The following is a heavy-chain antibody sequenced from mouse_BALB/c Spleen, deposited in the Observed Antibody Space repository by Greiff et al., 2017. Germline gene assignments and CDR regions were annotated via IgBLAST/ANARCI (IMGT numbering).Heavy chain of an antibody. CDR1: GFTFSSYA. Sequence: EVMLVESGGGLVKPGGSLKLSCAASGFTFSSYAMSWVRQTPEKRLEWVASISSGGSTYYPDSVKGRFTISRDNARNILYLQMSSLRSEDTAMYYCARGPLGAMDYWGQGTSVTVSS. CDR3: ARGPLGAMDY. J-gene: IGHJ4*01. CDR2: ISSGGST. V-gene: IGHV5-6-5*01.